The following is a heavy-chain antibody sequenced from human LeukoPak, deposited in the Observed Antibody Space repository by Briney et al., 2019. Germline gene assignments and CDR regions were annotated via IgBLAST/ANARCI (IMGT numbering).Heavy chain of an antibody. Sequence: PGGSLRLSCAASGFTFSSYGMHWVRQAPGKGLEWVAFIQFDGNDKFYADSVQGRFTISRDNSKNTLYLQMNSLGTDDTAIYYCAEDQQLEPFHYWGRGTLVTVSS. D-gene: IGHD1-1*01. V-gene: IGHV3-30*02. J-gene: IGHJ4*02. CDR3: AEDQQLEPFHY. CDR1: GFTFSSYG. CDR2: IQFDGNDK.